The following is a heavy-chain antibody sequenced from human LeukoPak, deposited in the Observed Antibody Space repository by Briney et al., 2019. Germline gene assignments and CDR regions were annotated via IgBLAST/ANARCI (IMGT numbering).Heavy chain of an antibody. CDR3: ARDLSRVALLAGASYFDY. CDR1: GFTFSSYN. J-gene: IGHJ4*02. CDR2: ISSSSSYI. Sequence: GGSLRLSCAASGFTFSSYNMNWVRQAPGKGLEWVSSISSSSSYIYYADSVKGRFTISRDNAKNSLYLQMNSLRAEDTAVYYCARDLSRVALLAGASYFDYWGQGTLVTVSS. V-gene: IGHV3-21*01. D-gene: IGHD1-26*01.